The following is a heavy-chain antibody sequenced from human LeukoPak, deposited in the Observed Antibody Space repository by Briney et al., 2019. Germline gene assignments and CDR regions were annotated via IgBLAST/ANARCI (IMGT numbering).Heavy chain of an antibody. CDR2: IRYDGNDK. J-gene: IGHJ5*02. V-gene: IGHV3-30*02. Sequence: GGSLRLSCAASGFTFSYYGMHWVRQAPGKGLEWVAFIRYDGNDKFYADSVKGRFAISRDTSRNTLYLQMNSLRAEDTAMYYCANSAGFLDNWFDPWGQGTLVTVSS. D-gene: IGHD1-26*01. CDR1: GFTFSYYG. CDR3: ANSAGFLDNWFDP.